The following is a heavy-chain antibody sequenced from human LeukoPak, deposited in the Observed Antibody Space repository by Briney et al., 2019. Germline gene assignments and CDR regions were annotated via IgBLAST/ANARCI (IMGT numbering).Heavy chain of an antibody. CDR2: TNPNSGGT. CDR1: GYTFTGYY. J-gene: IGHJ5*02. D-gene: IGHD2-2*01. CDR3: ARVPYCSSTSCHRPNWFDP. V-gene: IGHV1-2*06. Sequence: ASVKVSCKASGYTFTGYYMHWVRQAPGQGLEWMGRTNPNSGGTNYAQKFQGRVTMTRDTSISTAYMELSRLRSDDTAVYYCARVPYCSSTSCHRPNWFDPWGQGTLVTVSS.